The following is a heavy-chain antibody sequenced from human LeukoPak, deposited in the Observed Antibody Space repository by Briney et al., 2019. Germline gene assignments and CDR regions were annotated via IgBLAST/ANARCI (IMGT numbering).Heavy chain of an antibody. J-gene: IGHJ6*02. CDR2: IKSKTDGGTT. CDR3: TIRSYLAVAGTPASMDV. CDR1: GITFSSYG. Sequence: GGSLRLSCAASGITFSSYGMHWVRQAPGKGLEWVGRIKSKTDGGTTDYAAPVKGRFTISRDDSKNTLYLQMNSLKTEDTAVYYCTIRSYLAVAGTPASMDVWGQGTTVTVSS. V-gene: IGHV3-15*07. D-gene: IGHD6-19*01.